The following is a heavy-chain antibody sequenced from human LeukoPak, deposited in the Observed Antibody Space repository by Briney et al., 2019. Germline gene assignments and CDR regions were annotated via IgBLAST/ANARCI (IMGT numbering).Heavy chain of an antibody. V-gene: IGHV1-2*02. Sequence: ASVKVSCKASGYTFTGYYMNWVRQAPGQGLEWMGWINPNSGGTNYAQKFQGRVSMTRDTSISTAYMELSRLRSDDTAVYYCAREGALGYSSSWYFGYYYYMDVWGKGTTVTISS. CDR1: GYTFTGYY. CDR2: INPNSGGT. D-gene: IGHD6-13*01. J-gene: IGHJ6*03. CDR3: AREGALGYSSSWYFGYYYYMDV.